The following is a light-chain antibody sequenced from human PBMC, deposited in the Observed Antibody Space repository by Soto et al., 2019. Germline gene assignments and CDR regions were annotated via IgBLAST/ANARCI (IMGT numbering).Light chain of an antibody. J-gene: IGKJ4*01. V-gene: IGKV3-20*01. CDR1: EPIINNF. CDR2: GVF. Sequence: EIVLTQSPGTLSVAPGETARLSCRPSEPIINNFVAWYQQRPGQAPKLLLYGVFTRVSGLPDRFRGSGYGTEFSLAIDTVEPEDLSVFFCLQYHLLPLAFGGGTEVQMK. CDR3: LQYHLLPLA.